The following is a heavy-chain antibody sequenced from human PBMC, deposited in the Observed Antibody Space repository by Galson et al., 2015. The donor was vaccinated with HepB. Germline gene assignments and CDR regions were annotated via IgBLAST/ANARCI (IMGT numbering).Heavy chain of an antibody. CDR1: GLTFDDYA. Sequence: SLRLSCAASGLTFDDYAMHWVRQTPGKGLEWVSGISWNSGRIGYADSVKGRFTISRDNAKNSLYLQMNSLGAEDTALYYCAKAYCSSTGCYLPQYDYYYYMDVWGKGTTVTVSS. D-gene: IGHD2-2*01. J-gene: IGHJ6*03. V-gene: IGHV3-9*01. CDR3: AKAYCSSTGCYLPQYDYYYYMDV. CDR2: ISWNSGRI.